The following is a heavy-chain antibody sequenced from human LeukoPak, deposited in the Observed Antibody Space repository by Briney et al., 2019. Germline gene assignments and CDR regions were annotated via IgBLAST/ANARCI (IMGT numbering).Heavy chain of an antibody. CDR1: GFPFSSYW. Sequence: GGSLRLSCAASGFPFSSYWMHWVRQAPGKGLLWVSRIYNDGSRTTYADSVKGRFTISGDNAKNTLFLQMNSLTAEDTAVYYCARSGAGGAFDMWGRGTMVTVSS. CDR3: ARSGAGGAFDM. CDR2: IYNDGSRT. J-gene: IGHJ3*02. V-gene: IGHV3-74*01. D-gene: IGHD3-10*01.